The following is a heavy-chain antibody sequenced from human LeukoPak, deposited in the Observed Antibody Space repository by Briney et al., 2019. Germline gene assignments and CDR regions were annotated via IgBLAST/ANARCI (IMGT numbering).Heavy chain of an antibody. V-gene: IGHV3-74*01. CDR1: GITFSSDW. CDR2: INSDGSST. CDR3: VSIAVAEGFDY. J-gene: IGHJ4*02. Sequence: PGGSLRLSCAASGITFSSDWMHWVRQGPGKGLVWVSRINSDGSSTSYADSVKGRFTISRDNAKNTLYLQVNSLRAEDTAVYYCVSIAVAEGFDYWGQGTLVTVSS. D-gene: IGHD6-19*01.